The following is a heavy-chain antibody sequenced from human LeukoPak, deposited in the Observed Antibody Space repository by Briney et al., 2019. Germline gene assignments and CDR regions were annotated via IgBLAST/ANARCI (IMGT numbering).Heavy chain of an antibody. CDR2: IFYSRST. CDR1: GGSISGNY. J-gene: IGHJ4*02. V-gene: IGHV4-59*01. CDR3: ARGEWDLLFDY. D-gene: IGHD1-26*01. Sequence: KPSETLSLTCTVPGGSISGNYWSWIRQPPGNGRELIGYIFYSRSTNYNPSLKSRVTISVHTSKHQLSLKLSSVTAADTAVYYCARGEWDLLFDYWGQGTLVTVSS.